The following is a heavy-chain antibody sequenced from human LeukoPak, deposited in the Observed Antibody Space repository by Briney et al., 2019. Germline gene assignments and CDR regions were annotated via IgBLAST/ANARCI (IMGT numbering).Heavy chain of an antibody. J-gene: IGHJ6*02. Sequence: GGSLRLSCAASGFTFSNYWIHWVRQAPRKGLVWVSRINSDGSSTSYADSVQGRFTISRDNAKNTLYVQMNSLRAEDTAVYYCARAGYFGSGTYYKGGMDVWGQGTTVTVSS. CDR3: ARAGYFGSGTYYKGGMDV. D-gene: IGHD3-10*01. CDR2: INSDGSST. V-gene: IGHV3-74*01. CDR1: GFTFSNYW.